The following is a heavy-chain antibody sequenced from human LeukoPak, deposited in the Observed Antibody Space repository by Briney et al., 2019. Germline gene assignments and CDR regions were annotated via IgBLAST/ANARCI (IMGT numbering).Heavy chain of an antibody. CDR2: INYSGST. Sequence: SETLSLTCTVSGGSISSSTYYWGWIRQPPGKGLEWIGSINYSGSTFYNPSLKSRVTISVDTSKNQFSLILSSVTAADTAVYFCARARPSIVRGITNFDYWGQGTVVTVSS. D-gene: IGHD3-10*01. CDR3: ARARPSIVRGITNFDY. J-gene: IGHJ4*02. V-gene: IGHV4-39*01. CDR1: GGSISSSTYY.